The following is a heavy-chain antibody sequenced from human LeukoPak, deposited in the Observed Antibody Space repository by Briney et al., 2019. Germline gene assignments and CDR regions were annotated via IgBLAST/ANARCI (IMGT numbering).Heavy chain of an antibody. J-gene: IGHJ4*02. CDR3: VRQYRVAADADY. V-gene: IGHV3-74*01. D-gene: IGHD6-13*01. CDR1: GFTFSNYC. Sequence: GGSLRRYCTASGFTFSNYCMHWLRQAPGKGLVCLSSINSDGGSTSYAVCVKGRFTMSRDNAKNILYVQMKSLRDEDTAVYYCVRQYRVAADADYWGQGSLVTVSS. CDR2: INSDGGST.